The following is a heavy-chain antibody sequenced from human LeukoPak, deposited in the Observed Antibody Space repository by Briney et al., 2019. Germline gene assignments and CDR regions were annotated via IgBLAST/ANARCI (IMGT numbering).Heavy chain of an antibody. D-gene: IGHD6-19*01. Sequence: PGGSLRLSCAASGFTFSSYAMSWVRQAPGKGLEWVSAISGSGGSTYYADSVKGRFTTSRDNSKNTLYLQMNSLRAEDTAVYYCAKDLQWLDKTYFDYWGQGTLVTVSS. CDR3: AKDLQWLDKTYFDY. V-gene: IGHV3-23*01. CDR2: ISGSGGST. J-gene: IGHJ4*02. CDR1: GFTFSSYA.